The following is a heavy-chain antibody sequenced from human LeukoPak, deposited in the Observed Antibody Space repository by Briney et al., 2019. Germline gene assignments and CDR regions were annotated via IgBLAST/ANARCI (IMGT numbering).Heavy chain of an antibody. CDR3: ARSYNSGSSYPFYYHF. Sequence: SETLSLTCTVSGGSISSHYWSWIRQPPGKGLEWIGHIYYTGNTNYSPSLMTRVTISVDTSKNHFSLKLNSVTAADTAVYYCARSYNSGSSYPFYYHFWGQGTLVTVSS. CDR1: GGSISSHY. V-gene: IGHV4-59*11. J-gene: IGHJ4*02. D-gene: IGHD3-10*01. CDR2: IYYTGNT.